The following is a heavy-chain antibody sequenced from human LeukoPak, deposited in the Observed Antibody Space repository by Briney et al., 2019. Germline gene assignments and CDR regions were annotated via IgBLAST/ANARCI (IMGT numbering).Heavy chain of an antibody. Sequence: GGSLRLSCAASGFTFSSYWMSRVRQAPGKGLEWVSVIYSGGSTYYADSVKGRFTISRDNSKNKLYLQMNSLRAEDTAVYYCARGDGNYDFWSGYYTGFDYWGQGTLVTVSS. CDR2: IYSGGST. J-gene: IGHJ4*02. CDR1: GFTFSSYW. V-gene: IGHV3-66*02. D-gene: IGHD3-3*01. CDR3: ARGDGNYDFWSGYYTGFDY.